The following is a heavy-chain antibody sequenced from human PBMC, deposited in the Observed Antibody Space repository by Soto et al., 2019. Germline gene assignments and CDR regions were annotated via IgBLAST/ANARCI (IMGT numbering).Heavy chain of an antibody. CDR3: AREGSGSYYRWFDP. CDR2: IYYSGST. Sequence: SETLSLTCTVSGGSISSYYWSWIRQPPGKGLEWIGYIYYSGSTNYNPSLKSRVTISVDTSKNQFSLKLSSVTAADTAVYYCAREGSGSYYRWFDPWGQGTLVNVSS. CDR1: GGSISSYY. D-gene: IGHD1-26*01. J-gene: IGHJ5*02. V-gene: IGHV4-59*01.